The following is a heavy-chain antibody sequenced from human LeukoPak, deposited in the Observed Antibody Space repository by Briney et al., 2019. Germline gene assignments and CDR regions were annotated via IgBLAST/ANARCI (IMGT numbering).Heavy chain of an antibody. J-gene: IGHJ3*02. Sequence: GGSLRLSCAASGFTFSSYGMHWVRQAPGKGLEWVAFIRYDGSNKYYADSVKGRFTISRDNSKNTLYLQMNSLGPDDTALYYCARDRDIAAAGVGNTFDIWGQGTMVTVSS. CDR3: ARDRDIAAAGVGNTFDI. V-gene: IGHV3-30*02. D-gene: IGHD6-13*01. CDR1: GFTFSSYG. CDR2: IRYDGSNK.